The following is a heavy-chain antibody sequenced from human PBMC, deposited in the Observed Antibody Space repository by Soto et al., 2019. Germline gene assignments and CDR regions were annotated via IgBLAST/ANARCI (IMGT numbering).Heavy chain of an antibody. CDR1: GYTSTNYG. CDR3: GNDIIVIPGATGLDY. J-gene: IGHJ4*02. Sequence: ASVKVSCKASGYTSTNYGMHWVRQAPGQRLEWMGWINAGSGNTKYSQKFQGRITITRDTSASTVYMELSSLRSEDTAVYYCGNDIIVIPGATGLDYWGQGALVPVSP. V-gene: IGHV1-3*01. D-gene: IGHD2-2*01. CDR2: INAGSGNT.